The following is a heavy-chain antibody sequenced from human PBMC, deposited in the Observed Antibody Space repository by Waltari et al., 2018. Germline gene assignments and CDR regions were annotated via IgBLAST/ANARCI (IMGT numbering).Heavy chain of an antibody. J-gene: IGHJ4*02. CDR2: ISYDGGT. V-gene: IGHV4-39*07. CDR1: GGSISSSSYY. CDR3: AREGAGVGIVVVPAASDY. Sequence: QLQLQESGPGLVKPSETLSLTCTVSGGSISSSSYYWGWIRQPPGKGLEWIGSISYDGGTEYGPSDRGRVTISVDTSKDQFSLKLGYVTAAGTTVYYCAREGAGVGIVVVPAASDYWGQGTLVTVSS. D-gene: IGHD2-2*03.